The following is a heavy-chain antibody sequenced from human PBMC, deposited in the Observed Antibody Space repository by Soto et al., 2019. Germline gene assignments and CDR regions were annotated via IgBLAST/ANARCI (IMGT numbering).Heavy chain of an antibody. Sequence: GESLKISCKGSGYSFTSYWIGWVRQMPGKGLEWMGIIYPGDSDTRYSPSFQGQVTISADKSISAAYLQWSSLKASDTAMYYCASPRYRGGYYYYGMDVWGQGTTDTVSS. D-gene: IGHD1-1*01. CDR2: IYPGDSDT. CDR1: GYSFTSYW. V-gene: IGHV5-51*01. CDR3: ASPRYRGGYYYYGMDV. J-gene: IGHJ6*02.